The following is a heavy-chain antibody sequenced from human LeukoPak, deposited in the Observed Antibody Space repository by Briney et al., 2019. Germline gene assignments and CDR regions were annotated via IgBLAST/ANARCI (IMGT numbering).Heavy chain of an antibody. D-gene: IGHD3-16*01. V-gene: IGHV3-7*01. CDR1: GFTVSDDA. CDR2: LEQDGIGQ. CDR3: VRGMGWYFGL. J-gene: IGHJ2*01. Sequence: PGGSLRLSRVVSGFTVSDDAMHWVRQVPGKGLEWVATLEQDGIGQVYVDSVRGRFTIARDNAKNSLSLQMHSLRVEDTAVYYCVRGMGWYFGLWGRGSLVTVSS.